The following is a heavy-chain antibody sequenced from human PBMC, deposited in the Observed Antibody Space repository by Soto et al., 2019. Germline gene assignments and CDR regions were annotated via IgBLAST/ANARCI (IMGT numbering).Heavy chain of an antibody. CDR2: FSNGGST. J-gene: IGHJ4*02. CDR1: GDSINNYC. Sequence: ASETLSVTCSVSGDSINNYCCAWILQSPGKGLEWIVFFSNGGSTNYNPSLKSRVSISVDTPKNHFSLDLTSVTAADTAVYYCARVGARYCSGTTCPMAYWGQGTLVTVSS. D-gene: IGHD6-19*01. CDR3: ARVGARYCSGTTCPMAY. V-gene: IGHV4-59*01.